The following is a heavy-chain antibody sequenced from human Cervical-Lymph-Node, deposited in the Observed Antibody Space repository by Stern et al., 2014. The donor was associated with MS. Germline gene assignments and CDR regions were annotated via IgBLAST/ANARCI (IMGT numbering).Heavy chain of an antibody. D-gene: IGHD3-3*01. J-gene: IGHJ6*02. CDR1: GYTFISYG. V-gene: IGHV1-18*01. Sequence: QVQLGQSGAEVKKPGASVKVSCKASGYTFISYGISWVRQAPGQGLEWMGWISAYNGNTNYAQKLQGRVTMATDTSTSTAYMELRSRRSDDTAVYYCARDYDFWSGHGMDVWGQGTTFTVSS. CDR3: ARDYDFWSGHGMDV. CDR2: ISAYNGNT.